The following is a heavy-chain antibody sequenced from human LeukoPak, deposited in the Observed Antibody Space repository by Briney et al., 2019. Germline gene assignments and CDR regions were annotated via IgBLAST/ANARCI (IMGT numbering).Heavy chain of an antibody. CDR3: ARGRKRGAAAGPVFDY. CDR2: INHSGST. CDR1: DGSFSGYY. Sequence: NSSETLSLTCAVYDGSFSGYYWSWIRQPPGKGLEWIGEINHSGSTNYNPSLKSRVTISVDTSKNQFSLKLSSVTAADTAVYYCARGRKRGAAAGPVFDYWGQGTLVTVSS. D-gene: IGHD6-13*01. V-gene: IGHV4-34*01. J-gene: IGHJ4*02.